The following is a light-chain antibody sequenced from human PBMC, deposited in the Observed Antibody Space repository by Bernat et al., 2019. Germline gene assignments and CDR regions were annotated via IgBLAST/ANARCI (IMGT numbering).Light chain of an antibody. V-gene: IGLV1-51*01. Sequence: QSILTQPPSVSAASGQKVTISCSGDSSNIGNNHVSWYQQFPGTAPKLLIYENNKRPSGIPDRISASKSGTSATLAITGLQTGDEAEYYCGSWDRSLSAGVFGAGTQVIVL. CDR2: ENN. CDR1: SSNIGNNH. CDR3: GSWDRSLSAGV. J-gene: IGLJ1*01.